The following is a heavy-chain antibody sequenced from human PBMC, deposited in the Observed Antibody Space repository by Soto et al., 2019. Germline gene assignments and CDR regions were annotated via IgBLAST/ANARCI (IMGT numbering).Heavy chain of an antibody. CDR1: GFTFGNYA. V-gene: IGHV3-23*01. Sequence: EVQLLESGGGLVQPGGSVRLSCAASGFTFGNYASSWVRQAPGKGLEWVSVISGGGDATYYPDSVKGRFTTSRDNSKNTVYLQMNSLRAEDTAVYYCAKKSLGSITLPALYYFDYWGQGTLVTVSS. J-gene: IGHJ4*02. CDR2: ISGGGDAT. CDR3: AKKSLGSITLPALYYFDY. D-gene: IGHD7-27*01.